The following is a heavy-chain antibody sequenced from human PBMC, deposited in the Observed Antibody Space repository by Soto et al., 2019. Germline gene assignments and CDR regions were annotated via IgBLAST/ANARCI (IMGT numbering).Heavy chain of an antibody. Sequence: SETLSLTCTVSGGSISSSSYFWGWIRLPPGKGLEWIGTIYYSGSTYYNPSLKSRVTISVDTSKNQFSLKLTSVTAADTAVYYCARRRGSSWYSDYWGQGTLVTVSS. V-gene: IGHV4-39*01. D-gene: IGHD6-13*01. CDR3: ARRRGSSWYSDY. J-gene: IGHJ4*02. CDR1: GGSISSSSYF. CDR2: IYYSGST.